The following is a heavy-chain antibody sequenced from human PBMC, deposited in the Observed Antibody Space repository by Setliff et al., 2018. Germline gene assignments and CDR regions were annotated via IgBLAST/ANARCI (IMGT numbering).Heavy chain of an antibody. CDR2: INTNTGNP. D-gene: IGHD6-19*01. CDR1: GYTFTRYA. CDR3: ARDSSGWSGFSRLVGVYYYYMDV. J-gene: IGHJ6*03. V-gene: IGHV7-4-1*02. Sequence: EASVKVSCKASGYTFTRYAMNWVRQAPGQGLEWMGWINTNTGNPTYAQGFTGRFVFSLDTSVSTAYLQISSLKAEDTAAYYCARDSSGWSGFSRLVGVYYYYMDVWGKGTTVTVSS.